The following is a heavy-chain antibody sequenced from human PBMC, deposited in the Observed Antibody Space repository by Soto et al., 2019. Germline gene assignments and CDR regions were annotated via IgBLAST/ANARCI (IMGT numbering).Heavy chain of an antibody. Sequence: QVQLVESGGGVVQPGRSRRLSCTASGFTLSAYGMHWLRQAPGKVLECVAVIGHDGGEKYYADAVTGRFTISRDNSKNTVHLQIDSLGTEDTARYYCARDPGRDSSIDYWGQGTLVTVSS. CDR1: GFTLSAYG. J-gene: IGHJ4*02. D-gene: IGHD3-22*01. V-gene: IGHV3-33*01. CDR3: ARDPGRDSSIDY. CDR2: IGHDGGEK.